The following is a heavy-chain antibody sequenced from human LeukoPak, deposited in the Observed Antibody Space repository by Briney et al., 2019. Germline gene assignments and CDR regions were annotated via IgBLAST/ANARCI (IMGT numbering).Heavy chain of an antibody. Sequence: GGSLRLSCAASGFTFSGYPIHWVRQAPGKGLEWVAVISYDGSNKYYADSVKGRFTISRDNSKNTLYLQTNSLRTDDTAVYYCARGLVSGSQRGYFDYWGHGALVTVSS. CDR2: ISYDGSNK. CDR3: ARGLVSGSQRGYFDY. J-gene: IGHJ4*01. D-gene: IGHD1-26*01. V-gene: IGHV3-30-3*01. CDR1: GFTFSGYP.